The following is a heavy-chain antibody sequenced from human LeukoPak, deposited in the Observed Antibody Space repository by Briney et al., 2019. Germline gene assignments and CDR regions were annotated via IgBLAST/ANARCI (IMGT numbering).Heavy chain of an antibody. V-gene: IGHV3-11*06. CDR2: ISSSSSYT. J-gene: IGHJ4*02. Sequence: GGSLRLSCAASGFTFSDYYMSWIRQAPGKGLEWVSCISSSSSYTNYADSVKGRFTISRDNAKNSLYLQMNSLRAEDTAVYYCARAGGSSGWYEAFDYWGQGTLVTVSS. CDR1: GFTFSDYY. D-gene: IGHD6-19*01. CDR3: ARAGGSSGWYEAFDY.